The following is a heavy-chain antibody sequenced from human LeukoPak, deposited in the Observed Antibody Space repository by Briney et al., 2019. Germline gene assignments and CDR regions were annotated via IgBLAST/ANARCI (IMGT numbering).Heavy chain of an antibody. D-gene: IGHD3-9*01. Sequence: TSQTLSLTCTVSGGSISSGGYYWNWIRQHPGKGLEWIGYIYYSGSTNYNPSLKSRVTISVDTSKNQFSLKLSSVTAADTAVYYCARANYYDILTGYDHFDYWGQGTLVTVSS. V-gene: IGHV4-61*08. CDR3: ARANYYDILTGYDHFDY. J-gene: IGHJ4*02. CDR1: GGSISSGGYY. CDR2: IYYSGST.